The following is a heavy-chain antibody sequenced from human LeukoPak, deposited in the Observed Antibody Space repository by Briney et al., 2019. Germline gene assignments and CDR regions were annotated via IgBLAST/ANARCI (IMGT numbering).Heavy chain of an antibody. CDR3: AKGRGSGAAAGLDY. CDR1: GFTFSSYA. J-gene: IGHJ4*02. V-gene: IGHV3-23*01. CDR2: ISGSGGST. D-gene: IGHD6-13*01. Sequence: QPGGSLRLSCAASGFTFSSYAMSWVPQAPGKGLEWVSAISGSGGSTYYADSVKVRFTISRDNSKNTLYLQMNSLRAEDTAVYYCAKGRGSGAAAGLDYWRQGTLVTVSS.